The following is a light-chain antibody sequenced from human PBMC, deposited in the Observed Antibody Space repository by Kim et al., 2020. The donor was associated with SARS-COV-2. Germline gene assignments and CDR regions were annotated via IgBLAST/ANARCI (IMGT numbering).Light chain of an antibody. CDR2: RNN. Sequence: RPTATLTRTGTSNGVGNEGATWLQQHQGHPPKLLSSRNNNRPSGISERFSASRSGDTASLTITGLQPEDEADYYCSAWDSSLSAWVFGGGTQLTVL. V-gene: IGLV10-54*01. CDR3: SAWDSSLSAWV. J-gene: IGLJ3*02. CDR1: SNGVGNEG.